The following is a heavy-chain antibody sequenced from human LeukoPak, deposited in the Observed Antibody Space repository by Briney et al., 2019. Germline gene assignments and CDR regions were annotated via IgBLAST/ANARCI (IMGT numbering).Heavy chain of an antibody. CDR1: GFTFSSYS. CDR2: ISSSSSYI. V-gene: IGHV3-21*01. J-gene: IGHJ4*02. CDR3: ARGYDSSGYSNSDFDY. Sequence: PGGSLRLSCAASGFTFSSYSMNWVRQAPGKGLEWVSSISSSSSYIYYADSVKGRFTISRDNAKNSLYLQMNSLRAEDTAVYYCARGYDSSGYSNSDFDYWGQGTLVTVSS. D-gene: IGHD3-22*01.